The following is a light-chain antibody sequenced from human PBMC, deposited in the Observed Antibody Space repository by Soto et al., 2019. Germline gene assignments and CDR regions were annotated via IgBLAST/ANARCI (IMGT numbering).Light chain of an antibody. CDR1: QSFSSNY. Sequence: EIVLTQSPGTLSLSPGERATLSCRASQSFSSNYLAWYQQKPGQAPRLLIYGASSRATGIPDRFSGSVSGTDFTLTISRLEPEDFAVYYCQQYGSAPLTFGGGTKVEIK. CDR3: QQYGSAPLT. J-gene: IGKJ4*01. V-gene: IGKV3-20*01. CDR2: GAS.